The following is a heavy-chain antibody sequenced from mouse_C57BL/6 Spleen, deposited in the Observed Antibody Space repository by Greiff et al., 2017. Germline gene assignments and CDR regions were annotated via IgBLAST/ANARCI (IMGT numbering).Heavy chain of an antibody. J-gene: IGHJ1*03. Sequence: QVQLKESGPELVKPGASVKISCKASGYTFTDYYINWVKQRPGQGLEWIGWIFPGSGSTYYNEKFKGKATLTVDKSSSTAYMLLSSLTSEDSAVYFCARQDYYGSSYDCWYFDVWGTGTTVTVSS. D-gene: IGHD1-1*01. CDR2: IFPGSGST. V-gene: IGHV1-75*01. CDR3: ARQDYYGSSYDCWYFDV. CDR1: GYTFTDYY.